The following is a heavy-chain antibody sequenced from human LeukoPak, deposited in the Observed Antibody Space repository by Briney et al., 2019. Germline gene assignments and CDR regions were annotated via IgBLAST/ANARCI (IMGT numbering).Heavy chain of an antibody. V-gene: IGHV4-38-2*02. CDR2: IYHSGST. Sequence: SETLSLTCTVSGYSISSGYYWGWIRPPPGKGLEWIGSIYHSGSTYYNPSLKSRVTISVDTSKNQFSLKLSSVTAADTAVYYCARVYVYYDFWSGYYPNNWFDPWGQGTLVTVSS. CDR3: ARVYVYYDFWSGYYPNNWFDP. J-gene: IGHJ5*02. D-gene: IGHD3-3*01. CDR1: GYSISSGYY.